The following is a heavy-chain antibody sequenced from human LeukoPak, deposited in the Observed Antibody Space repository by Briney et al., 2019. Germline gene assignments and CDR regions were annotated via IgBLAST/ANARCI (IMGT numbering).Heavy chain of an antibody. CDR3: ATTYYYDSSGPNPGYFDY. CDR2: IIPIFGTA. Sequence: ASVKVSCKASGGTFSSYAISWVRQAPGQGLEWMGGIIPIFGTANYAQKFQGRVTITTDESTSTAYMELSSLRSEDTAVYYCATTYYYDSSGPNPGYFDYWGQGTLVIVSS. V-gene: IGHV1-69*05. CDR1: GGTFSSYA. J-gene: IGHJ4*02. D-gene: IGHD3-22*01.